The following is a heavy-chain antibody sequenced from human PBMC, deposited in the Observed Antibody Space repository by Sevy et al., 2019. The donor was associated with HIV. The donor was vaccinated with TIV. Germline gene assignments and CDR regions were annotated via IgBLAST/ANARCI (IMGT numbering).Heavy chain of an antibody. CDR1: GFTFSSYV. J-gene: IGHJ4*02. CDR2: ISASGGST. V-gene: IGHV3-23*01. CDR3: AKEETTGYI. Sequence: GGCLRLSCTASGFTFSSYVISWVRQAPGKGLEWVSTISASGGSTYYADSVKGRFTISRDNSKKNVYLDMNSLRAEDTAIFCSAKEETTGYIWGQGTPVTVSS. D-gene: IGHD3-9*01.